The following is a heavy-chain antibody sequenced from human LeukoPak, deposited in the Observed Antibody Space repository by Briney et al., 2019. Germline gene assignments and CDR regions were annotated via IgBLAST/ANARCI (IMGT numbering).Heavy chain of an antibody. CDR2: IYSGGST. V-gene: IGHV3-53*01. CDR3: ARGHVSYYYYMDV. D-gene: IGHD2-8*01. CDR1: GFTVSSNY. J-gene: IGHJ6*03. Sequence: GGSLRLSCAASGFTVSSNYMSWVRQAPGKGLEWVSVIYSGGSTYYADSVKGRFTISRDNSKNTLYLQMNSLRAEDTAVYYCARGHVSYYYYMDVWGKGTTVTVSS.